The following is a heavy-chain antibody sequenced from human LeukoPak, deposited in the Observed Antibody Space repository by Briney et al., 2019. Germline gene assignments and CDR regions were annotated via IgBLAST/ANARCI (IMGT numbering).Heavy chain of an antibody. CDR3: AKQFVDI. D-gene: IGHD5-24*01. V-gene: IGHV3-23*01. CDR1: GFTFSNYA. Sequence: PGGSLRLSCAASGFTFSNYAMNWVRQAPGKGLEWVSSISGSGDDPSYADSVKGRFTISRDNSRNTLYLQMNSLGAEDTAVYYCAKQFVDIWGQETLVTVSS. CDR2: ISGSGDDP. J-gene: IGHJ5*02.